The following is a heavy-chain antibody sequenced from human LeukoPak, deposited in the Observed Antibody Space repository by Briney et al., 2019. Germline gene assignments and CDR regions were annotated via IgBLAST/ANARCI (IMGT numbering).Heavy chain of an antibody. CDR3: SSPSNCSSTSCYRDAFDI. Sequence: ASVKVSCKASGYTFTGYYMRWVRQAPGQGLEWMGRIIPIFGIANYAQKFQGRVTITADKSTSTAYMELSSLRSEDTAVYYCSSPSNCSSTSCYRDAFDIWGQGTMVTVSS. D-gene: IGHD2-2*01. J-gene: IGHJ3*02. V-gene: IGHV1-69*02. CDR1: GYTFTGYY. CDR2: IIPIFGIA.